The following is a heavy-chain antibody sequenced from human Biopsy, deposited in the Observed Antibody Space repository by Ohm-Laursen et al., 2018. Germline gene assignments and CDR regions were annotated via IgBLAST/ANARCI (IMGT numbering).Heavy chain of an antibody. J-gene: IGHJ4*02. D-gene: IGHD1-1*01. CDR1: GYTLTELS. CDR2: FAPENGKT. V-gene: IGHV1-24*01. Sequence: ASVKVSCNVSGYTLTELSMHWVRQVPGKGLEWMGGFAPENGKTVYAQNFQARVSLTEDTSTDTAYMELRSLRSEDTAVYYCAADINVWNVNYWGQGTQVTVSS. CDR3: AADINVWNVNY.